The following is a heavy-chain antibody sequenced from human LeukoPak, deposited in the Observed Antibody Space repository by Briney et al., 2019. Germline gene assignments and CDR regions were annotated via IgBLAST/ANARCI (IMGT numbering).Heavy chain of an antibody. CDR3: ARVWGIAAAGPDFDY. V-gene: IGHV1-18*01. J-gene: IGHJ4*02. CDR2: ISAYNGNT. Sequence: ASVKVSCKASGYTFTSYGISWVRQAPGQGLEWMRWISAYNGNTNYAQKLQGRVTMTTDTSTSTAYMELRSLRSDDTAVYYCARVWGIAAAGPDFDYWGQGTLVTVSS. CDR1: GYTFTSYG. D-gene: IGHD6-13*01.